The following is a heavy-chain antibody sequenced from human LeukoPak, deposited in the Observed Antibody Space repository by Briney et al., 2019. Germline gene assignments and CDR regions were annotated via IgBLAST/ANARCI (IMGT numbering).Heavy chain of an antibody. CDR3: ARGKWIQLPNA. V-gene: IGHV4-59*01. CDR2: IYYSGST. CDR1: GGSISSYY. D-gene: IGHD5-18*01. Sequence: SETLSLTCTVSGGSISSYYWSWIRQPPGKGLEWIGYIYYSGSTNYNPSLKSRVTISVDTSKNQFSLKLSSVTAADTAVYYCARGKWIQLPNAWGRGTLVTVSS. J-gene: IGHJ5*02.